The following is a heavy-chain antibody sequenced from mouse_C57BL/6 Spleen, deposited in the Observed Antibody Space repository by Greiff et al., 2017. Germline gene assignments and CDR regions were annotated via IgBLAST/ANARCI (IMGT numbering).Heavy chain of an antibody. V-gene: IGHV2-6-1*01. CDR3: ARHDSSGLFAY. J-gene: IGHJ3*01. CDR2: IWSDGST. D-gene: IGHD3-2*02. CDR1: GFSLTSYG. Sequence: QVQLQESGPGLVAPSPSLSITCTASGFSLTSYGVHWVRQPPGKGLEWLVVIWSDGSTTYNSALKTSLIISKDNSKSQVFLQMNSLQADDTAMYYCARHDSSGLFAYWGQGTLVTVSA.